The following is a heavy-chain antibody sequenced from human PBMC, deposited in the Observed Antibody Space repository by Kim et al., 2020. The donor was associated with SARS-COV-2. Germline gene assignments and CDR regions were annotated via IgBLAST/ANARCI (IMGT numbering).Heavy chain of an antibody. CDR3: AREAKICSGGSCYGWGMDV. J-gene: IGHJ6*02. V-gene: IGHV3-66*01. D-gene: IGHD2-15*01. CDR2: IYSGGST. Sequence: GGSLRLSCAASGFTVSSNYMSWVRQAPGKGLEWVSVIYSGGSTYYADSVKGRFTISRDNSKNTLYLQMNSLRAEDTAVYYCAREAKICSGGSCYGWGMDVWGQGTTVTDSS. CDR1: GFTVSSNY.